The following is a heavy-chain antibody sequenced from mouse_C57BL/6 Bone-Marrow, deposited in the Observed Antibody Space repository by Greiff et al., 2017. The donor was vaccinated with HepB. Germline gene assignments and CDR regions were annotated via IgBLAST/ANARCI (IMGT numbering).Heavy chain of an antibody. CDR2: ISSGGSYT. D-gene: IGHD3-2*02. V-gene: IGHV5-6*01. Sequence: EVHLVESGGDLVKPGGSLKLSCAASGFTFSSYGMSWVRQTPDKRLEWVATISSGGSYTYYPDSVKGRFTISRDNAKNTLYLQMSSLKSEDTAMYYCARPAAQVSFAYWGQGTRVTVSA. CDR1: GFTFSSYG. CDR3: ARPAAQVSFAY. J-gene: IGHJ3*01.